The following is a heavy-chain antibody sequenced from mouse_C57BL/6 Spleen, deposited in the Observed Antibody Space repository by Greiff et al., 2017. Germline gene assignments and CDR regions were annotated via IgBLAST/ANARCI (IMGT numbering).Heavy chain of an antibody. J-gene: IGHJ1*03. V-gene: IGHV5-4*03. Sequence: EVKVVESGGGLVKPGGSLKLSCAASGFTFSSYAMSWVRQTPEKRLEWVATISDGGSYTYYPDNVKGRFTISRDNAKNNLYLQMSHLKSEDTAMYYCARGRDYYGSSYVWYFDVWGTGTTVTVSS. CDR2: ISDGGSYT. CDR1: GFTFSSYA. CDR3: ARGRDYYGSSYVWYFDV. D-gene: IGHD1-1*01.